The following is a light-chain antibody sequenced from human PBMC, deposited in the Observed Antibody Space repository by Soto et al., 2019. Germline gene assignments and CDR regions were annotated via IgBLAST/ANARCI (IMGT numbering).Light chain of an antibody. Sequence: EVVLTQSPATLSLSPGERATLSCRASESVFGYLAWYQHKPGQAPRLLIYYASNRATGVPARFSGSGSGTDFTLTISSLEPEDFAVYYCQQYDKWPLFTFGQGTKVDIK. V-gene: IGKV3-11*01. CDR2: YAS. CDR3: QQYDKWPLFT. J-gene: IGKJ2*01. CDR1: ESVFGY.